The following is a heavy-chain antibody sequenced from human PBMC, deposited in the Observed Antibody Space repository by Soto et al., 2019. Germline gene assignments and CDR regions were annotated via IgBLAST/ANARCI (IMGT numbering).Heavy chain of an antibody. J-gene: IGHJ4*02. D-gene: IGHD1-26*01. CDR3: AREVGATWFDY. V-gene: IGHV3-43*01. CDR2: ISWDGGSP. Sequence: GGSLRLSCAASGFTFDDYTMHWVRQAPGKGLEWVSLISWDGGSPYYADSVKGRFTISRDNTNNSLYLQMNSLRTEDTAVYYCAREVGATWFDYWGQGTLVTVSS. CDR1: GFTFDDYT.